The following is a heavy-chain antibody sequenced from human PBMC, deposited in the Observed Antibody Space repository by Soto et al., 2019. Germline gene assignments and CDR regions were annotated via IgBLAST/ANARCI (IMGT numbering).Heavy chain of an antibody. CDR2: ISAYNGNT. D-gene: IGHD3-10*01. CDR1: GYTFTSYG. J-gene: IGHJ4*02. Sequence: ASVKVSCKASGYTFTSYGISWVRQAPGQGLEWMGWISAYNGNTNYAQKLQGRVTMTTDTSTSTAYMELRSLRSDDTAVYYCARGAVTMVRGVYYGDYWGQGTLVTVSS. V-gene: IGHV1-18*01. CDR3: ARGAVTMVRGVYYGDY.